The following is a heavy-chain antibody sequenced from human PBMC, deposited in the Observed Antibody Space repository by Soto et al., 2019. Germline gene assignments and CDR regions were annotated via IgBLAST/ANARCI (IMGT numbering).Heavy chain of an antibody. CDR1: GFTVSSNY. CDR3: AREGNYGDYVGWFDP. CDR2: IYSGGST. Sequence: EVQLVETGGGLIQPGGSLRLSCAASGFTVSSNYMSWVRQAPGKGLEWVSVIYSGGSTYYADSVKGRFTISRDNSKNTLYLQMNSLRAEDTAVYYCAREGNYGDYVGWFDPWGQGTLVTVSS. J-gene: IGHJ5*02. D-gene: IGHD4-17*01. V-gene: IGHV3-53*02.